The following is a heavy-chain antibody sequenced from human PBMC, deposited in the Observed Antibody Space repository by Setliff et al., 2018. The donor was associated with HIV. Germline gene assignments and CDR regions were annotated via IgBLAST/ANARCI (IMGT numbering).Heavy chain of an antibody. J-gene: IGHJ6*02. CDR1: GFTFSSYG. CDR2: IWYDGSNK. Sequence: SLRLSCAASGFTFSSYGMHWVRQAPGKGLEWVAVIWYDGSNKYYADSVKGRFTISRDNSKHTLYLQMNSLRAEDTAVYYCARDGGSYYGYYYGMDVWGQGTTVTVSS. D-gene: IGHD1-26*01. CDR3: ARDGGSYYGYYYGMDV. V-gene: IGHV3-33*01.